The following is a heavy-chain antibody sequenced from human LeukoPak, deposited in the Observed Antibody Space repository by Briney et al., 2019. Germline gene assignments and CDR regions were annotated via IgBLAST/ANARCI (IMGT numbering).Heavy chain of an antibody. Sequence: GGSLRLSCAASGFTVSSNYMSWVRQAPGKGLEWVSVIYSGGSIYYADSVKGRFTISRDNSKNTLYLQMNSLRAEDTAVYYCARVEDSSWYFDYWGQGTLVTVSS. V-gene: IGHV3-53*01. J-gene: IGHJ4*02. CDR2: IYSGGSI. CDR1: GFTVSSNY. D-gene: IGHD6-13*01. CDR3: ARVEDSSWYFDY.